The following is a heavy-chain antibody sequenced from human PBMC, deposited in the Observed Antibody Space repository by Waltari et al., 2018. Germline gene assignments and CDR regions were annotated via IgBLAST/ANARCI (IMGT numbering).Heavy chain of an antibody. CDR2: PIFGTA. CDR3: AKSYDFWSGYFDY. D-gene: IGHD3-3*01. J-gene: IGHJ4*02. V-gene: IGHV1-69*01. Sequence: PIFGTANYAQKFQGRVTITADESTSTAYMELSSLRSEDTAVYYCAKSYDFWSGYFDYWGQGTLVTVSS.